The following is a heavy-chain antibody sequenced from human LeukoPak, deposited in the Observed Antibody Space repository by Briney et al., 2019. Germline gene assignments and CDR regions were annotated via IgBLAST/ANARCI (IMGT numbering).Heavy chain of an antibody. V-gene: IGHV4-34*01. Sequence: SETLSLTCAVYGGSSSGYYWSWIRQPPGKGLEWIGEINHSGSTNYNPSLKSRVSISVDSSKNQFSLKVSSVTAADTAVYYCARGSDTAAGLYWGQGTLVTVSS. D-gene: IGHD6-13*01. CDR3: ARGSDTAAGLY. J-gene: IGHJ4*02. CDR1: GGSSSGYY. CDR2: INHSGST.